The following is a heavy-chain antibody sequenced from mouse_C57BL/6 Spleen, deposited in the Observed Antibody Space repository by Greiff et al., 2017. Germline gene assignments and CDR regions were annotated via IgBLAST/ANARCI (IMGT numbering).Heavy chain of an antibody. D-gene: IGHD1-1*01. V-gene: IGHV1-15*01. CDR1: GYTFTDYE. CDR2: IDPETGGT. CDR3: TRTGGSRERTWYFDV. Sequence: VQLQQSGAELVRPGASVTLSCKASGYTFTDYEMHWVKQTPVHGLEWIGAIDPETGGTAYNQKFKGKAILTADKSSSTAYMELRSLTSEDSAVXYCTRTGGSRERTWYFDVWGTGTTVTVSS. J-gene: IGHJ1*03.